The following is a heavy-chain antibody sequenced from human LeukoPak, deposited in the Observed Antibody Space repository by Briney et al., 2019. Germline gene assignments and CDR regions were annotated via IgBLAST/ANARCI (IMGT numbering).Heavy chain of an antibody. V-gene: IGHV4-39*02. CDR2: MSYSGSS. CDR1: GGSISNRDYF. J-gene: IGHJ4*02. CDR3: ARMRTGSTEFFDN. Sequence: PSETLSLTCTVAGGSISNRDYFWGWIRQPPGKGLEWIGCMSYSGSSYYDPSLKSRVAISLDTSRNLFSLNLKSVTAADTAVYYFARMRTGSTEFFDNWGQGTLVTVSS. D-gene: IGHD1-7*01.